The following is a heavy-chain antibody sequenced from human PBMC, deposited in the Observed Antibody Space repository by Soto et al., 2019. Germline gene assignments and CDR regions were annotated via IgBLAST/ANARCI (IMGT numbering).Heavy chain of an antibody. J-gene: IGHJ3*02. D-gene: IGHD6-13*01. Sequence: QVQLVQSGTEVKKPGASVKVSCKASGYTFTNYGISWVRQAPGQGLEWLAWIYTYNGHTNYAQKLQGRVTLTTDTFTSTAYMELRSLRSDDTAVYYCASDLLYSSRSTVRFDIWGQGTMVTVSS. V-gene: IGHV1-18*01. CDR3: ASDLLYSSRSTVRFDI. CDR1: GYTFTNYG. CDR2: IYTYNGHT.